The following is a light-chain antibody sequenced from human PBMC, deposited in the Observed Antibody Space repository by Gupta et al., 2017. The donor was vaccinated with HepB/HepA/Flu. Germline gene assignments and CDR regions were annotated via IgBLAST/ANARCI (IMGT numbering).Light chain of an antibody. CDR2: KAS. V-gene: IGKV1-5*03. CDR1: QSINTW. Sequence: IQMTQSPSTLSASVGDRVTITCRASQSINTWLAWYQQKPGKAPKLLIYKASSLESGVPSRFSGSGSGTEFTLTISSLQPDDFATYYCQQYDSHLCIFGQGTKLEIK. CDR3: QQYDSHLCI. J-gene: IGKJ2*04.